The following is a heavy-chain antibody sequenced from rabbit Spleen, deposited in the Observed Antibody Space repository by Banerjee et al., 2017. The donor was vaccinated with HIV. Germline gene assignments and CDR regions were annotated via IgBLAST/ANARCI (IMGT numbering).Heavy chain of an antibody. CDR3: ARDGAGGSYFGL. D-gene: IGHD8-1*01. CDR2: SDPVYGIT. CDR1: GFTLSTYY. V-gene: IGHV1S7*01. J-gene: IGHJ3*01. Sequence: QLEESGGGLVQPGGSLKLSCKASGFTLSTYYMNWVHHAPGKGLKWIGYSDPVYGITYAAGWVNGRFSISREMALNTVSLQVASLTAADTATYFCARDGAGGSYFGLWGQGTLVTVS.